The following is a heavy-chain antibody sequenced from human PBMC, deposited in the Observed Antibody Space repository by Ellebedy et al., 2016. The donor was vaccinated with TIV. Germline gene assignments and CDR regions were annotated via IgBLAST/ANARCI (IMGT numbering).Heavy chain of an antibody. CDR3: ARDPRGGGDYGDNWFDP. Sequence: GESLKISCAASGFTVSSSFMSWVRQAPGKGLEWVSVIYTDGGTNYTDSVLGRFAISRDSSKNTLYLQMNSLRADDTAVYYCARDPRGGGDYGDNWFDPWGQGTLVTVSS. D-gene: IGHD4-17*01. CDR1: GFTVSSSF. CDR2: IYTDGGT. V-gene: IGHV3-66*01. J-gene: IGHJ5*02.